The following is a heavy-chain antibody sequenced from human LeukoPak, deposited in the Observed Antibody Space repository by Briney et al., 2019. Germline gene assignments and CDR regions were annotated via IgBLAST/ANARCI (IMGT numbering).Heavy chain of an antibody. Sequence: SETLSLTCTVSGGSISSYYWSWIRQPPGKGLEWIGYIYYSGSTNYNSSLKSRVTISVDTSKNQFSLKLSSVTAADTAVYYCARASITIFGVVPNAFDIWGQGTMVTVSS. D-gene: IGHD3-3*01. V-gene: IGHV4-59*01. CDR3: ARASITIFGVVPNAFDI. CDR1: GGSISSYY. CDR2: IYYSGST. J-gene: IGHJ3*02.